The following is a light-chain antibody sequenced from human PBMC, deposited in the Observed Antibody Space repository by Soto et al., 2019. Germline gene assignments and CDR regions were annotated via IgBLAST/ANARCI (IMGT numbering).Light chain of an antibody. V-gene: IGLV1-40*01. CDR2: GNT. Sequence: QAALTQPPSVSGAPGQRVTISCTGSSSNIGSTYDVQWYQQLPGTAPKLLIHGNTDRPSGVPDRFSGSKSGTSASLAITGLQADDEADYYCQSYDDSLSVHYVFGTGTEVTVL. CDR3: QSYDDSLSVHYV. CDR1: SSNIGSTYD. J-gene: IGLJ1*01.